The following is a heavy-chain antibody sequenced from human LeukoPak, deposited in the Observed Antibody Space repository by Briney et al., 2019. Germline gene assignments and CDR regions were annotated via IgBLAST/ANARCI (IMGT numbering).Heavy chain of an antibody. Sequence: GQPLKISCKGSGYRFTGSLIGWGRQMPGKGLEGRGSIYPGDSATRYSPCFQGQFTISADKSISTAYLRWDSLKASDTPMFSFAREGYCGGGSCLDHSVQATLVSVCS. D-gene: IGHD2-15*01. CDR1: GYRFTGSL. CDR3: AREGYCGGGSCLDH. J-gene: IGHJ4*02. V-gene: IGHV5-51*01. CDR2: IYPGDSAT.